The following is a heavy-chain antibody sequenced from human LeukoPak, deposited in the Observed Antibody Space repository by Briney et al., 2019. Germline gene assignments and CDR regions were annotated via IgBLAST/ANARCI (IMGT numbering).Heavy chain of an antibody. Sequence: GGSLRLSCAASGVTFSSYTMSWVRQAPGKGLEWVSALSGNSESTYYADSVKGRFTISRDNSKNTLYLQMNSLRAEDTAVYYCAREGGGDYFDYWGQGTLVTVSS. V-gene: IGHV3-23*01. D-gene: IGHD4-23*01. CDR1: GVTFSSYT. J-gene: IGHJ4*02. CDR2: LSGNSEST. CDR3: AREGGGDYFDY.